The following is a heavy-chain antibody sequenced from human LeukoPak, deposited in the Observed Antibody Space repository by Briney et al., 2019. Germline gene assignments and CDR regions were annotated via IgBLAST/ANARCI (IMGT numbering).Heavy chain of an antibody. V-gene: IGHV4-34*01. D-gene: IGHD3-22*01. CDR1: GGSFSGYY. Sequence: SETLSLTCAVYGGSFSGYYWSWIRQPPGKGLEWIGEINHSGSTNYNPSLKSRVTISVDTSKNQFSLKLSSVTAADTAVYYCARYDYYDSRYDPGYYYYGMDVWGQGTTVTVSS. CDR3: ARYDYYDSRYDPGYYYYGMDV. CDR2: INHSGST. J-gene: IGHJ6*02.